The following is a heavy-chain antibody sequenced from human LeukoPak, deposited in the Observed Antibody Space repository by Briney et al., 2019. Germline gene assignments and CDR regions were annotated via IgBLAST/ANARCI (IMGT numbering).Heavy chain of an antibody. CDR1: VGSISSYY. Sequence: PSETLSLTCTVSVGSISSYYWSWIRQPPGKGLEWIGYIYYSGSPNYNPSLKSRVTISVDTSKNQFSLKLSSVTAADTAVYYCARLAEFAFDYWGQGILVTVSS. CDR2: IYYSGSP. D-gene: IGHD3-16*01. V-gene: IGHV4-59*08. CDR3: ARLAEFAFDY. J-gene: IGHJ4*02.